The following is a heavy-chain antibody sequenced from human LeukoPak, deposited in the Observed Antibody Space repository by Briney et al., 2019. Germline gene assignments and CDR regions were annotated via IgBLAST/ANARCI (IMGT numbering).Heavy chain of an antibody. CDR2: IKKDGSGI. Sequence: GSLRLSCVVSGFPFSNSWMYWVRQAPGKGLEGVANIKKDGSGISYVDSVKGRFIISRDNTRNSLYLQMNSLTVEDTAVYFCAGGNAMDVWGKGTAVTVSS. CDR1: GFPFSNSW. CDR3: AGGNAMDV. J-gene: IGHJ6*04. V-gene: IGHV3-7*03.